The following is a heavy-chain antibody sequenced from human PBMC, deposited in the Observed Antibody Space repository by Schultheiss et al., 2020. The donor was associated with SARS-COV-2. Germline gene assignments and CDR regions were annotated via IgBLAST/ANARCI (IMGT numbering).Heavy chain of an antibody. Sequence: GGSLRLSCVEFSNSHLHWVRQAPGKGLEWVAAISNDGIGKYYGDSVKYRLTISRDNSRNTVYLQMNSVRPEDTGVYYCGREAYSSGRAGLCKFWGQGTVVTVSS. CDR1: SNSH. D-gene: IGHD6-19*01. CDR2: ISNDGIGK. CDR3: GREAYSSGRAGLCKF. J-gene: IGHJ4*02. V-gene: IGHV3-30-3*01.